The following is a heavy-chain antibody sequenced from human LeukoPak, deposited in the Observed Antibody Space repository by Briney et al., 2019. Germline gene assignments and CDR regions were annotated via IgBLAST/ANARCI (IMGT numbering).Heavy chain of an antibody. CDR1: GYTFTGPY. D-gene: IGHD3-3*01. J-gene: IGHJ4*02. CDR2: INPNSGVS. Sequence: ASVKVSCKASGYTFTGPYMHWVRQAPGQGLEWMGWINPNSGVSNYAQKFRGRVTMTRDTSISTAYMELSRLTSDDTAVYYCARVKGRVFGVITTKERYFDYWGQGTLVTVSS. V-gene: IGHV1-2*02. CDR3: ARVKGRVFGVITTKERYFDY.